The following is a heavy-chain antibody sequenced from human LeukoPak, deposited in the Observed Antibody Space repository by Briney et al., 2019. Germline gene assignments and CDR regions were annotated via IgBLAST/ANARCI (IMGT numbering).Heavy chain of an antibody. D-gene: IGHD6-19*01. CDR1: GGSSNTGGYH. CDR3: ARDSSSGWGGGYFDS. J-gene: IGHJ4*02. CDR2: ISDSGST. Sequence: SETLSLTCTVSGGSSNTGGYHWNWIRQHPGKGLEWIGYISDSGSTDYNPSLKSRVTISIDTSKNHFSLRLTSVTAADTAVYYCARDSSSGWGGGYFDSWGQGTLVSVTS. V-gene: IGHV4-31*03.